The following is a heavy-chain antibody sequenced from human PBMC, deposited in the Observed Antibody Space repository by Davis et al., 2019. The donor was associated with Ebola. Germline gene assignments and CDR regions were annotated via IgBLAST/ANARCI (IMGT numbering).Heavy chain of an antibody. CDR3: AGYSGYDNGFYYYYGMDV. J-gene: IGHJ6*02. CDR2: IIPIFGTA. Sequence: SVKVSCKASGGTFSSYAISWVRQAPGQGLEWMGGIIPIFGTANYAQKFQGRVTITADKSTSTAYMELSSLRSEDTAVYYCAGYSGYDNGFYYYYGMDVRGQGTTVTVSS. CDR1: GGTFSSYA. V-gene: IGHV1-69*06. D-gene: IGHD5-12*01.